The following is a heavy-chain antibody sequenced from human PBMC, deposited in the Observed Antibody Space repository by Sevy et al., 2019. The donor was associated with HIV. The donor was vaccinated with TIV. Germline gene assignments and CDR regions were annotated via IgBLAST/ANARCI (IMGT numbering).Heavy chain of an antibody. CDR2: IRSTGDTI. CDR3: ARVFGIGIVGATPDY. CDR1: GFTFSDYN. V-gene: IGHV3-11*01. D-gene: IGHD1-26*01. J-gene: IGHJ4*02. Sequence: GGSLRLSCAASGFTFSDYNMIWIRQAPGRGLEWISYIRSTGDTIYYADSVKGSFTISRDNAKNSLYLQMNSLTGGDTAVYYCARVFGIGIVGATPDYWGQGTLVTVSS.